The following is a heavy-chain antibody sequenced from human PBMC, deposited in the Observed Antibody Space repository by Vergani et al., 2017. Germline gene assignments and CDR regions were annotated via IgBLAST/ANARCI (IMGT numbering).Heavy chain of an antibody. CDR3: ARDRGRGRMSWYFDV. D-gene: IGHD3-16*01. CDR2: IYYVGST. CDR1: DGSISDYY. V-gene: IGHV4-59*01. J-gene: IGHJ2*01. Sequence: QEQLQESGPGVVKPSETLSLTCSVSDGSISDYYWSWIRQSPGKGLEWIGYIYYVGSTEYNPSLKSRVSISIDTSKSQVSLRLKSVTAADTALYYCARDRGRGRMSWYFDVWGRGTLVTVSS.